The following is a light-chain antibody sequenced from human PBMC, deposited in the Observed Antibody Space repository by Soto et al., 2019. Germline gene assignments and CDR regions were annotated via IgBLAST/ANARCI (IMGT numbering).Light chain of an antibody. Sequence: DIQMTQSPSTLSASVGDRVTITCRASQSISRSLAWYQQKPGKAPNLLIYDASSLEGGVPSRFSGSGFGTKFTLNITIFEHADFATYYCQQYSDFLISFGPGTTVDFK. V-gene: IGKV1-5*01. CDR1: QSISRS. CDR2: DAS. CDR3: QQYSDFLIS. J-gene: IGKJ3*01.